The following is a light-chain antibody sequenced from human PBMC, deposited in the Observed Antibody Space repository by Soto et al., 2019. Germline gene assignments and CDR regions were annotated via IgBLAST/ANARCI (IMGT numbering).Light chain of an antibody. CDR3: QTWGTGIVV. Sequence: QSVLTQSPSASASLGASVKLTYTLSSGHSSYAIAWHQQQPEKGPRYLMKLNSDGSHSKGDGIPDRFSGSSSGAERSLTISSLQSEDEADYYCQTWGTGIVVFGGGTKLTVL. V-gene: IGLV4-69*01. J-gene: IGLJ2*01. CDR2: LNSDGSH. CDR1: SGHSSYA.